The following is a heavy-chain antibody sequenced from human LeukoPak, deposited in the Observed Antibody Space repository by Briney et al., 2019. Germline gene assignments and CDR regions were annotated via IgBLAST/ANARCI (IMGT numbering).Heavy chain of an antibody. CDR2: INPSGGST. CDR1: GYTFTSYY. J-gene: IGHJ4*02. Sequence: ASVKVSCNASGYTFTSYYMHWVRQAPGQGLEWMGIINPSGGSTSYAQKFQGRVTISLDSSKNQFSLRLSSVTAADTAVYYCARSYGSGSYFDSWGQGTLVTVSS. CDR3: ARSYGSGSYFDS. D-gene: IGHD3-10*01. V-gene: IGHV1-46*01.